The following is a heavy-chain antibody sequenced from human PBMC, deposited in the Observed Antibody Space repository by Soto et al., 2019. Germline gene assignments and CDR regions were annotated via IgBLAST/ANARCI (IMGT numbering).Heavy chain of an antibody. CDR2: IWYDGSNK. V-gene: IGHV3-33*01. CDR1: GFNFSSYS. CDR3: ARPKTKVTTFGMDV. J-gene: IGHJ6*02. Sequence: GGSLRLSCATSGFNFSSYSMHWVRQAPGKGLEWVAVIWYDGSNKYYGDSVKGRFTISRDNSKNTVHLQINNLRAEDTAVYYCARPKTKVTTFGMDVWGQGTTVTVSS. D-gene: IGHD4-4*01.